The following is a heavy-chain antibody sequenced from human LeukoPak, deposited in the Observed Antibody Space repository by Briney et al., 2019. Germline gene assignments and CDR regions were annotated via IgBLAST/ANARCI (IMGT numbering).Heavy chain of an antibody. CDR3: ARRYCSSTSCYADY. D-gene: IGHD2-2*01. CDR2: INPSGGST. Sequence: ASLKASCKASGYTLTGYFMHWVRQAPGQGLEWMGIINPSGGSTSYAQKFQGRVTMTRDTSTSTVYMELSSLRSEDTAVYYCARRYCSSTSCYADYWGQGTLVTVSS. CDR1: GYTLTGYF. V-gene: IGHV1-46*01. J-gene: IGHJ4*02.